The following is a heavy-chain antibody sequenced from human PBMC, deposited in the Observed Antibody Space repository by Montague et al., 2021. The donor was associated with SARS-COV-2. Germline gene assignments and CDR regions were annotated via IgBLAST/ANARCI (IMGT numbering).Heavy chain of an antibody. CDR1: GDSVSSNIAT. J-gene: IGHJ4*02. CDR2: THYRSKWYN. V-gene: IGHV6-1*01. CDR3: ARIPVGSKYYFDF. D-gene: IGHD2-2*01. Sequence: CAISGDSVSSNIATWNWIRQSPSRGLEWLGRTHYRSKWYNDYAESVKSRITIDPDTSKHQFSLHPNSVTPEDTAVYYCARIPVGSKYYFDFWGQGTLVTVSS.